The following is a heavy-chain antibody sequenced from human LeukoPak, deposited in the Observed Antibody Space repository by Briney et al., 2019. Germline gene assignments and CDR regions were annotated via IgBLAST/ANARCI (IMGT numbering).Heavy chain of an antibody. J-gene: IGHJ3*02. CDR2: ISGSGGTT. V-gene: IGHV3-23*01. Sequence: GGSLRLSCAASGFTFSSYGMGWVRQAPGKGLEWVSGISGSGGTTYYADSVKGRFTISRDNSKNMLYLQMNSLRAEDTALYYCAKGVSSITMVRGAPRSDAFDIWGQGTMVTVSS. CDR3: AKGVSSITMVRGAPRSDAFDI. CDR1: GFTFSSYG. D-gene: IGHD3-10*01.